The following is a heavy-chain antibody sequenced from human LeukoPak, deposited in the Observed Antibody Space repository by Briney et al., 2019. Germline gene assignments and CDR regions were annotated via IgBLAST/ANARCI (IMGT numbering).Heavy chain of an antibody. CDR2: XRYXXSNX. Sequence: GGSLRLSFAASGFTFSSYGMXXVRQAXGKXLXXXAFXRYXXSNXXXXDSXXGXXXXSXDNSKNTLYLQMNSLRAEDTAVYYCAKDREEMATRDYWGQGTLVTVSS. V-gene: IGHV3-30*02. CDR1: GFTFSSYG. D-gene: IGHD5-24*01. J-gene: IGHJ4*02. CDR3: AKDREEMATRDY.